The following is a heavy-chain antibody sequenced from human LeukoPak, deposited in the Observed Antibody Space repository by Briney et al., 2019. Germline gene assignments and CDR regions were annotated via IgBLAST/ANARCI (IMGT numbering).Heavy chain of an antibody. Sequence: GGSLRLSCAASGLTFANARMNWVRQAPGKGLEWVGRIKGKPDGGTADYAASVMARFIISRDDSKNTVYLQMNSLREEDSGLYFCSTDRDWGQETLVAVSS. CDR2: IKGKPDGGTA. CDR1: GLTFANAR. V-gene: IGHV3-15*05. D-gene: IGHD5-24*01. J-gene: IGHJ4*02. CDR3: STDRD.